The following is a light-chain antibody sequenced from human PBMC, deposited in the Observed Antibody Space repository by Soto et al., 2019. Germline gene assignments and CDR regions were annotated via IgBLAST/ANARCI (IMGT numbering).Light chain of an antibody. CDR1: QSLTTNY. J-gene: IGKJ4*01. CDR2: DAS. V-gene: IGKV3-20*01. Sequence: EIVLTQSPGTLSLSPGERATLSCRASQSLTTNYLAWYQQKPGQAPRLLIYDASSRATGITDRFSGSGSGTNFTLTIARLEPEDFAVFCCQQGVTFGGGTKVEIK. CDR3: QQGVT.